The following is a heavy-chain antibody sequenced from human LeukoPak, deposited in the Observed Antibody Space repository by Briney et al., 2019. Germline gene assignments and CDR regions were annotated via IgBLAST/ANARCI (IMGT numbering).Heavy chain of an antibody. CDR2: IGTGSVT. V-gene: IGHV3-23*01. CDR3: AKNSPGRAIDY. J-gene: IGHJ4*02. Sequence: QPGGSLRLSCAASGFTFTTYAMSWVRQAPGKGLEWVSTIGTGSVTYYADSVKGRFTISRDNSKNTLFLQMNSLRAEDTAIYYCAKNSPGRAIDYWGQGTLVIVSS. CDR1: GFTFTTYA. D-gene: IGHD2-15*01.